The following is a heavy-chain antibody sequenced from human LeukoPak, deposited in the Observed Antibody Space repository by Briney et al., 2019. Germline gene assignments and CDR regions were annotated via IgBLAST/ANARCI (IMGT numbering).Heavy chain of an antibody. J-gene: IGHJ5*02. Sequence: SETLSLTCTVSGGSISSYYWSWIRQPPGKGLVWIGYIYYSGSTNYNPSLKSRVTISVDTSKNQFSLKLSSVTAADTAVYYCARVGYRDDSSYNWFDPWGQGTLVTVSS. CDR2: IYYSGST. CDR3: ARVGYRDDSSYNWFDP. CDR1: GGSISSYY. D-gene: IGHD3-22*01. V-gene: IGHV4-59*01.